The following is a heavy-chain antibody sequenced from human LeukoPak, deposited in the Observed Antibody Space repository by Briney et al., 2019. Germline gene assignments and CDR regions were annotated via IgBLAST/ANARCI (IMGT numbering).Heavy chain of an antibody. V-gene: IGHV4-59*01. J-gene: IGHJ4*02. D-gene: IGHD6-6*01. CDR1: GGSFSGYY. Sequence: SETLSLTCAVYGGSFSGYYWSWIRQPPGKGLEWIGYIYYSGSTNYNPSLKSRVTISVDTSKNQFSLKLSSVTAADTAVYYCARVHYSSSSLVFDYWGQGTLVTVSS. CDR3: ARVHYSSSSLVFDY. CDR2: IYYSGST.